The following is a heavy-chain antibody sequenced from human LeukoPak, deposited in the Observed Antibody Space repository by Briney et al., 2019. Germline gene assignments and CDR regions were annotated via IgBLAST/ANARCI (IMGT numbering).Heavy chain of an antibody. D-gene: IGHD5-18*01. CDR2: IYHSGST. V-gene: IGHV4-30-2*01. CDR1: GGSIISSGYY. Sequence: PSQTLSLTCTVSGGSIISSGYYWSWIRQPPGKGLECIGYIYHSGSTYYNPSLQSRVTISVDRSKNQFSLKLSSVTAADTAVYYCAAQRAGFSYGYNLDYWGQGTLVTVSS. J-gene: IGHJ4*02. CDR3: AAQRAGFSYGYNLDY.